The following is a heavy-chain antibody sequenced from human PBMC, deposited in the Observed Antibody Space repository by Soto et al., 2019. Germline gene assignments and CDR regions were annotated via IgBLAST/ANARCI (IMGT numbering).Heavy chain of an antibody. CDR1: GGSISSGGYS. V-gene: IGHV4-30-2*01. Sequence: QLQLQESGSGLVKPSQTLSLTCAVSGGSISSGGYSWSWIRQPPGKGLEWIGYIYHSGSTYYNPSLKSRVTISVDRSKNQFSLKLSSVTAADTAVYYCARVRKAAAEHWYFDLWGRGTLVTVSS. D-gene: IGHD6-13*01. CDR2: IYHSGST. J-gene: IGHJ2*01. CDR3: ARVRKAAAEHWYFDL.